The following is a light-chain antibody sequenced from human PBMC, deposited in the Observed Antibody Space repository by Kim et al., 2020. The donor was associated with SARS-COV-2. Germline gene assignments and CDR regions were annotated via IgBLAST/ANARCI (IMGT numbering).Light chain of an antibody. CDR2: VKN. V-gene: IGLV3-19*01. CDR3: NSRDSSGNHLV. J-gene: IGLJ2*01. Sequence: LGRTVRITCQGDSLRSYYASWYQQKPGQAPVLVIYVKNNRPSGIPDRFSGSSSGNTASLTITGAQAEDEADYYCNSRDSSGNHLVFGGGTQLTVL. CDR1: SLRSYY.